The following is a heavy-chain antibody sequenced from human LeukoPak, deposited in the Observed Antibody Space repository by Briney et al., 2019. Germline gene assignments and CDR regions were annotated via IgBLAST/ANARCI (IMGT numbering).Heavy chain of an antibody. CDR2: ISSSSSYI. J-gene: IGHJ4*02. V-gene: IGHV3-21*01. Sequence: GGSLRLSCAASGFTFTSYAMSWVRQAPGKGLEWVSFISSSSSYIYYADSVKGRFTISRDNAKNSLYLQMNNLRAEDTAVYYCARDKYGSASYSWSKRLDSWGQGTLVTVSS. CDR1: GFTFTSYA. D-gene: IGHD3-10*01. CDR3: ARDKYGSASYSWSKRLDS.